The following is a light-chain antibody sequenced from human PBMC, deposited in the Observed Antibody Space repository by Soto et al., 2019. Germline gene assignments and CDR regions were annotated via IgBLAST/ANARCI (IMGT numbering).Light chain of an antibody. CDR1: QHISDY. Sequence: DTRLTQSPSSLSASVGDRVTITCQASQHISDYLNWYQQKPGKAPKLLIYDGTKLETGVPSRFSGSESGTEFTFTISSLQPEDTATYYCHQYFNPRTFGGGTKVDIK. V-gene: IGKV1-33*01. CDR2: DGT. J-gene: IGKJ4*01. CDR3: HQYFNPRT.